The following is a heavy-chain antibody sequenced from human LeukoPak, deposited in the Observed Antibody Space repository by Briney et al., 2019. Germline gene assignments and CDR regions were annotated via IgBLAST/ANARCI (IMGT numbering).Heavy chain of an antibody. Sequence: GESLKISCKGSGYGFTNYWVGWVRQMPGKGLEWMGIIYPGDSDTRYRPSFQGQVTISADKSFSTAYLQWSSLKASDTAMHYCARRRYCSSTSCYGGVDGFDIWGQGTMVTVSS. D-gene: IGHD2-2*01. CDR3: ARRRYCSSTSCYGGVDGFDI. CDR2: IYPGDSDT. V-gene: IGHV5-51*01. J-gene: IGHJ3*02. CDR1: GYGFTNYW.